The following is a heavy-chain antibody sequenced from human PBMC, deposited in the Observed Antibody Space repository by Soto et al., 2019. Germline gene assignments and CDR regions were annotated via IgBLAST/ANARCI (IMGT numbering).Heavy chain of an antibody. J-gene: IGHJ4*02. V-gene: IGHV4-59*01. Sequence: TGTLYLTCTVYGGSISSYYWSWIRQPPGKGPEWIGYIYYSGSTNYNPSLKSRVTISVDTSKNQFSLKLSSVTAADTAVYYCARSDGRYWGQGTLVIVSS. CDR2: IYYSGST. CDR3: ARSDGRY. CDR1: GGSISSYY.